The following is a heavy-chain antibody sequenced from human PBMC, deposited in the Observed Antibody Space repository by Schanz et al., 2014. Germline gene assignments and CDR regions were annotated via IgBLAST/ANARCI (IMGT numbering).Heavy chain of an antibody. CDR2: ISDSGDLT. D-gene: IGHD2-2*01. J-gene: IGHJ3*02. CDR1: RFTFSSYA. CDR3: AKRCSSTSCSHGAFDI. Sequence: EVQLVESGGGLVQPGGSLRLSCAASRFTFSSYAMSWVRQAPGKGLEWVSAISDSGDLTYYADSVKGRFTISRDNAKYTLYLQMNSLRDEDTAMYYCAKRCSSTSCSHGAFDIWGQGTMVTVSS. V-gene: IGHV3-23*04.